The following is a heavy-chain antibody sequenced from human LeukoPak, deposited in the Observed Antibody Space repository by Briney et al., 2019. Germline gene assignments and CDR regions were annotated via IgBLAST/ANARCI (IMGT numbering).Heavy chain of an antibody. CDR3: AREEGSYRRFDY. Sequence: PGGSLRLSCAASGFTFSNYGMHWVRQAPGKGLEWVAVIWSDGSTKYHADSVQGRFVISRDNSKNTVYLQMNYLRVEDTAVYYCAREEGSYRRFDYWGQGTLVTVSS. J-gene: IGHJ4*02. D-gene: IGHD3-16*02. V-gene: IGHV3-33*01. CDR2: IWSDGSTK. CDR1: GFTFSNYG.